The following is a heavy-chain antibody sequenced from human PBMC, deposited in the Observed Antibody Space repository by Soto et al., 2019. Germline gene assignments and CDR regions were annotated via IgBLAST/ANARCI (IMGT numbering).Heavy chain of an antibody. Sequence: EVQLLESGGGLVQPGGSLRLSCAASGFTFKNFVVSWVRQAPGKGMEWGSAIGGSGSSANYADSVKGRFTVSRDDSKSTLYLQMSGLRVDDTALYYCAKDAVAYNGEWDWFDLWGQGTLVTVSS. J-gene: IGHJ5*02. CDR3: AKDAVAYNGEWDWFDL. D-gene: IGHD3-10*01. V-gene: IGHV3-23*01. CDR1: GFTFKNFV. CDR2: IGGSGSSA.